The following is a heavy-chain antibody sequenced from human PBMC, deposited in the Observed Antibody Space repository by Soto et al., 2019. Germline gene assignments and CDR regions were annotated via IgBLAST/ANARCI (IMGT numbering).Heavy chain of an antibody. D-gene: IGHD3-10*01. CDR1: GGSISSSSYY. V-gene: IGHV4-39*01. J-gene: IGHJ6*02. CDR3: ALQAFYGSGSEYGMDV. Sequence: SETLSLTCTVSGGSISSSSYYWGWIRQPPGKGLEWIGSIYYSGSTYYNPSLKRRVTISVDTSKNQLSLKLNSVTAADTAVYYCALQAFYGSGSEYGMDVWGPGTTVTVSS. CDR2: IYYSGST.